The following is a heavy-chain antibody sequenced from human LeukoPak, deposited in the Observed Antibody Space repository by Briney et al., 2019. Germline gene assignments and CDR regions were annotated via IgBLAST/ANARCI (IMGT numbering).Heavy chain of an antibody. CDR2: INAGNGNT. Sequence: ASVKVSCKASGYTFTSYAMHWVRQAPGQRLEWMGWINAGNGNTKYSQKFQGRVTNTRDTSASTAYMELSSLRSEDTAVYYCARARWLQGLVDYWGQGTLVTVSS. J-gene: IGHJ4*02. CDR1: GYTFTSYA. V-gene: IGHV1-3*01. D-gene: IGHD5-24*01. CDR3: ARARWLQGLVDY.